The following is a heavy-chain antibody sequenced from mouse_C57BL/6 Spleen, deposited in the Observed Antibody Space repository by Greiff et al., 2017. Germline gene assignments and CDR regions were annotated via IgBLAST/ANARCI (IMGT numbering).Heavy chain of an antibody. CDR3: ARNFDGYYNCYFDV. V-gene: IGHV2-9-1*01. CDR1: GFSLTSYA. Sequence: VQLQESGPGLVAPSQCLSITCTVSGFSLTSYAISWVRQPPGKGLEWLGVIWTGGGTNYNSALKSRLSISKDNSKSQVFLKMNSLHTDDTAKYDCARNFDGYYNCYFDVWGTGTTVTVAS. D-gene: IGHD2-3*01. CDR2: IWTGGGT. J-gene: IGHJ1*03.